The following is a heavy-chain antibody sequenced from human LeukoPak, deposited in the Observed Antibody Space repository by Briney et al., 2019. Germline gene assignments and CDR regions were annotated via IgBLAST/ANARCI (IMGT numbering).Heavy chain of an antibody. Sequence: GGSLRLSCADSGCTLSDHYMDWVRQAPGKGLEWVGRTTNKANSYTTEYAASVKGRFTISRDDSKNSLYLQMNSLKTEDTAVYYCARRYCIGGNCRYSDYWGQGTLVTVSS. CDR1: GCTLSDHY. D-gene: IGHD2-15*01. CDR2: TTNKANSYTT. CDR3: ARRYCIGGNCRYSDY. V-gene: IGHV3-72*01. J-gene: IGHJ4*02.